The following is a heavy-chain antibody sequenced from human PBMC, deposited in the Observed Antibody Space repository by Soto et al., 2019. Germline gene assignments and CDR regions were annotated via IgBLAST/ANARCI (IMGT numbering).Heavy chain of an antibody. CDR2: ISYAGNNI. J-gene: IGHJ6*02. CDR1: GFTFRNFV. V-gene: IGHV3-30*18. D-gene: IGHD3-3*01. CDR3: AKDQYSIFRSGSGMDV. Sequence: QPGGSLRLSCAASGFTFRNFVMHWVRQAPGKGLEWVAVISYAGNNIYYADSVKGRFTISRDNSGNTLYLEMSSLRGEDTAVYYCAKDQYSIFRSGSGMDVWGQGTTVTVSS.